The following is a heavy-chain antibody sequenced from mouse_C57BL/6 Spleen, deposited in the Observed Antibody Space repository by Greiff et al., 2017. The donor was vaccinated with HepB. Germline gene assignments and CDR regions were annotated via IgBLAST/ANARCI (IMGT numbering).Heavy chain of an antibody. CDR2: IDPSDSYT. D-gene: IGHD2-3*01. V-gene: IGHV1-50*01. CDR1: GYTFTSYW. Sequence: LQQPGAELVKPGASVKLSCKASGYTFTSYWMQWVKQRPGQGLEWIGEIDPSDSYTNYNQKFKGKATLTVDTSSSTAYMQLSSLTSEDSAVYYCARSGLLGAMDYWGQGTSVTVSS. J-gene: IGHJ4*01. CDR3: ARSGLLGAMDY.